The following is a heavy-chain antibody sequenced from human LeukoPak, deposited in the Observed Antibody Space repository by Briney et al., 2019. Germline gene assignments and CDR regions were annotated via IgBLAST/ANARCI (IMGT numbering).Heavy chain of an antibody. CDR3: ARFCSGGGCYRNWVAP. CDR2: ISVYNGHT. V-gene: IGHV1-18*01. Sequence: SPVKVSCKPSGSTFTRYGISWLRQAPRQRLEWMGWISVYNGHTNYAQNLQDRVSMTTDTATNTAYMELRSLRPDDTAVYHCARFCSGGGCYRNWVAPWGQGTLVTVSS. J-gene: IGHJ5*02. D-gene: IGHD2-15*01. CDR1: GSTFTRYG.